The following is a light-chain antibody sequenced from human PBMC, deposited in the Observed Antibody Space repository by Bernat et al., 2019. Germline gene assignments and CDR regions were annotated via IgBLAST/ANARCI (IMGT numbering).Light chain of an antibody. CDR2: GNS. J-gene: IGLJ2*01. V-gene: IGLV1-40*01. CDR3: QSSDSSLSGSGV. CDR1: SSNIGAGYD. Sequence: QSVLTQPPSVSGAPGQRVTISCTGSSSNIGAGYDVHWYQQLPGTAPNLLINGNSNRPSGVPDLFYGSNPVTSASLAITGVQAEDDADYYCQSSDSSLSGSGVFGGGTKLNVL.